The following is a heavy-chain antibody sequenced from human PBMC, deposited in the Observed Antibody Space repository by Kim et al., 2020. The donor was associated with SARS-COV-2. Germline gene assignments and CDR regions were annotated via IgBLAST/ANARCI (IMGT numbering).Heavy chain of an antibody. CDR2: INHSGST. J-gene: IGHJ4*02. Sequence: SETLSLTCAVYGGSFSGYYWSWIRQPPGKGLEWIGEINHSGSTNYNPSLKSRVTISVDTSKNQFSLKLSSVTAADTAVYYCASTVWAPVLNCSSTSCYRSWDYWGQGTLVTVSS. CDR3: ASTVWAPVLNCSSTSCYRSWDY. D-gene: IGHD2-2*02. CDR1: GGSFSGYY. V-gene: IGHV4-34*01.